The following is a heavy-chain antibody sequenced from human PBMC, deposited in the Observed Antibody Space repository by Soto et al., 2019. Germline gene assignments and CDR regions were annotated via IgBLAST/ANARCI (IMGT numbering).Heavy chain of an antibody. CDR2: IYYSGST. D-gene: IGHD3-22*01. J-gene: IGHJ6*02. Sequence: QLQLQESGPGLVKPSETLSLTCTVSGGSISSSSYYWGWIRQPPGKGLEWIGSIYYSGSTYYNPSLKSRVTISVDXXKXQXXLKLSSVTAADTAVYYCATPDSSGYQGDYYYGMDVWGQGTTVTVSS. V-gene: IGHV4-39*01. CDR3: ATPDSSGYQGDYYYGMDV. CDR1: GGSISSSSYY.